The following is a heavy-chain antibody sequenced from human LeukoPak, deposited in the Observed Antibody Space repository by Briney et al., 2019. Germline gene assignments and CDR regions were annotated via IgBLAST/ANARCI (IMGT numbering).Heavy chain of an antibody. CDR1: GFSFSSYN. V-gene: IGHV3-21*01. CDR3: AREGQLVLAGYYFDY. D-gene: IGHD6-6*01. Sequence: GGSLRLSCAASGFSFSSYNMNWVRQAPGKGLEWVSSISSSTSHIYYADSVKGRFTISRDNAKNSLHLQMNSLRAEDTAVYYCAREGQLVLAGYYFDYWGQGTLVTVSS. CDR2: ISSSTSHI. J-gene: IGHJ4*02.